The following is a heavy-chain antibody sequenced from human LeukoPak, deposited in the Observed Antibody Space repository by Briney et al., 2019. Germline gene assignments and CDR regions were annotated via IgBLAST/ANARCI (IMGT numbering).Heavy chain of an antibody. CDR3: ARDSGSYYPWYFDL. Sequence: PSETLSLTCTVSGGSISSYYWSWIRQPPGKGLEWIGYIYYSGSTNYNPSLKSRVTISVDTSKNQFSLKLSSVTAADTAVYYCARDSGSYYPWYFDLWGRGTLVTVSS. J-gene: IGHJ2*01. CDR1: GGSISSYY. CDR2: IYYSGST. D-gene: IGHD1-26*01. V-gene: IGHV4-59*01.